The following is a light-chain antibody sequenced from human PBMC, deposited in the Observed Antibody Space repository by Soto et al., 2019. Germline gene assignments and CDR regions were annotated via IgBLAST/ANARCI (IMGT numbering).Light chain of an antibody. Sequence: DIQMTQSPSSLSASVGDRVTSTCQASQDISNYLNWYQQKPGKAPKLLIYDASNVETVVPSRFSGSGSGTDFTFTISSLQPEEIATYYCQYYDNLPLTGGGTTKVEV. J-gene: IGKJ4*01. V-gene: IGKV1-33*01. CDR3: QYYDNLPLT. CDR1: QDISNY. CDR2: DAS.